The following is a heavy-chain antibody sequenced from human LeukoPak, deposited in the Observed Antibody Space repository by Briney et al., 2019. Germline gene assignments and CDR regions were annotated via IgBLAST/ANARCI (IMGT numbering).Heavy chain of an antibody. CDR3: ARFEGRYGMDV. CDR2: IYYSGYT. V-gene: IGHV4-59*08. Sequence: PSETLSLTCTVSGGSISSYFWSWIRQPPGKGLEWTGYIYYSGYTNYNPSLKSRVTISVDTSKNQFSLKLSSVTAADTAVYYCARFEGRYGMDVWGQGTTVTVSS. CDR1: GGSISSYF. J-gene: IGHJ6*02. D-gene: IGHD3-10*01.